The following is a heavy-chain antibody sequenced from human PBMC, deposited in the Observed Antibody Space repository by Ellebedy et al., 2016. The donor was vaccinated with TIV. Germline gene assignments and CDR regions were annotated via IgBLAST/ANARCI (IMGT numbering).Heavy chain of an antibody. D-gene: IGHD3-10*01. Sequence: PGGSLRLSCEASGFTFSSYGIHWVRQAPGKGLEWVAVISYDGNNIHYVDPAKGRFTISRDNSKKTLYLQMSSLRAEDTAVYYCETGPMVRGDILRKETPNPHCDYWGQGTLVTVSS. V-gene: IGHV3-30*03. CDR3: ETGPMVRGDILRKETPNPHCDY. J-gene: IGHJ4*02. CDR1: GFTFSSYG. CDR2: ISYDGNNI.